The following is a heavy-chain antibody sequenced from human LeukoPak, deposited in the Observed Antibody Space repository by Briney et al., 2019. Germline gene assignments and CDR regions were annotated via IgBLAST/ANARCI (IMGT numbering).Heavy chain of an antibody. CDR2: ISAYNGNT. V-gene: IGHV1-18*01. CDR1: GYTFTSYG. D-gene: IGHD2-21*02. CDR3: ARVERQNIVVVTAIRTYYYGMDV. Sequence: ASVKVSCKASGYTFTSYGTSWVRQAPGQGLEWMGWISAYNGNTNYAQKLQGRVTMTTDTSTSTAYMELRSLRSDDTAVYCCARVERQNIVVVTAIRTYYYGMDVWGQGTTVTVSS. J-gene: IGHJ6*02.